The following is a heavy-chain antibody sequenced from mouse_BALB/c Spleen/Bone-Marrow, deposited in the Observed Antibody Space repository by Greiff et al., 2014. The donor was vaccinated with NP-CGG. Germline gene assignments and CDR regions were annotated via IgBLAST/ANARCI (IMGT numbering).Heavy chain of an antibody. CDR2: INPSTGYT. J-gene: IGHJ4*01. D-gene: IGHD2-1*01. Sequence: VQLQQSGAELAKPGASVKMSCKASGYTFTSYWMHWVKQRPGQGLEWIGYINPSTGYTDYNQKFNDKATLTADKSSSTAYMQLSSLTSKDSAVYYCARGNPVYAMDYWGQGTSVTVSS. V-gene: IGHV1-7*01. CDR3: ARGNPVYAMDY. CDR1: GYTFTSYW.